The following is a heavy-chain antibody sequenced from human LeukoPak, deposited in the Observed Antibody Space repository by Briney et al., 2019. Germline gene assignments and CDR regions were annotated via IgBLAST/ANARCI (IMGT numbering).Heavy chain of an antibody. D-gene: IGHD6-19*01. V-gene: IGHV3-74*01. Sequence: PGGSLRLSCAASGFTFSTYWMHWVSQAPGEGLVWVSRIKSDGSDTSYADSVKGRFTISRDNAKNTLYLQMNSLRAEDTAVYYCAKDGASSGWYVSLDPWGQGTLVTVSS. CDR3: AKDGASSGWYVSLDP. CDR2: IKSDGSDT. CDR1: GFTFSTYW. J-gene: IGHJ5*02.